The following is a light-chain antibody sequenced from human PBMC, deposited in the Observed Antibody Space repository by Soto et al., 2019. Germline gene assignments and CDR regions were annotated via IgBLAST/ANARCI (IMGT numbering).Light chain of an antibody. V-gene: IGKV1-5*01. CDR3: QQYETFSGT. Sequence: DVQMTQSPSTLSASVGDRVPITCRASQSINNLLAWYQQKPGKAPKFLIYDVSTLESGVPSRFSGSGSGTKFTLTIASLQPDDFATYYCQQYETFSGTFGPGTKVDIK. CDR2: DVS. J-gene: IGKJ1*01. CDR1: QSINNL.